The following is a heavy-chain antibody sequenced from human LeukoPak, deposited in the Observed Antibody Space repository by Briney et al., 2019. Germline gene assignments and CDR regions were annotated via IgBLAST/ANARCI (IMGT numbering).Heavy chain of an antibody. D-gene: IGHD4-23*01. Sequence: PGGSLRLSCAASGFTFSNAWMSWVRQAPGKGLEWVSSISSSSSYIYYADSVKGRFTISRDNAKNSLYLQMNSLRAEDTAVYYCARGVYGGNSRDYWGQGTLVTVSS. CDR3: ARGVYGGNSRDY. CDR2: ISSSSSYI. V-gene: IGHV3-21*01. J-gene: IGHJ4*02. CDR1: GFTFSNAW.